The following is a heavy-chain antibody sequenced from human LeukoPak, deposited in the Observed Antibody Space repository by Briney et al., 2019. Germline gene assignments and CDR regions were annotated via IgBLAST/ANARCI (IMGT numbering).Heavy chain of an antibody. CDR2: LHSDGTST. V-gene: IGHV3-74*01. J-gene: IGHJ4*02. CDR3: AKDGFSRSPLLWFGGEAWYFDY. D-gene: IGHD3-10*01. CDR1: GFTLSNYW. Sequence: GGSLRLSCAASGFTLSNYWMHWVRQAPGKGLVWVSRLHSDGTSTSYADSVRGRFTISRDNARNTLYLQMNSLRAEDTAVYYCAKDGFSRSPLLWFGGEAWYFDYWGQGTLVTVSS.